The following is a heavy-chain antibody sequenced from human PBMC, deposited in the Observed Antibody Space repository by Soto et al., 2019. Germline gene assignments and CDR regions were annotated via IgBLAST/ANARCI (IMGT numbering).Heavy chain of an antibody. J-gene: IGHJ6*02. D-gene: IGHD6-19*01. Sequence: GGSLRLSCAASGFTFSDYYMSWIRQAPGKGLEWVSYISSSSSYTNYADSVKGRFTISRDNAKNSLYLQMNSLRAEDTAVYYCARLLRQWTYGDNYCLDVWRQGTTVTVS. V-gene: IGHV3-11*06. CDR1: GFTFSDYY. CDR3: ARLLRQWTYGDNYCLDV. CDR2: ISSSSSYT.